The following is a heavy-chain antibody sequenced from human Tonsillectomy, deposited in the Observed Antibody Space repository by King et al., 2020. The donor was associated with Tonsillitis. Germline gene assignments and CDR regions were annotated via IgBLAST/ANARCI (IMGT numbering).Heavy chain of an antibody. D-gene: IGHD4-23*01. Sequence: VQLVESGGGLVKPGGSLRLSCAASGFTFSNAWMSWVRQAPGKGLEWVGRIKSKTDGGTTDYAAPVKGRFTISRDDSKNTLYLKMNSLKTEDTAVYYCTTLSNYGGAASFDYWGQGTLVTVSS. V-gene: IGHV3-15*01. CDR3: TTLSNYGGAASFDY. CDR1: GFTFSNAW. CDR2: IKSKTDGGTT. J-gene: IGHJ4*02.